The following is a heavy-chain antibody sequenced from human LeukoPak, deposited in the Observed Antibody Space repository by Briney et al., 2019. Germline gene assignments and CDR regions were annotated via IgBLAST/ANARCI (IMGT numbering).Heavy chain of an antibody. J-gene: IGHJ4*02. CDR3: ARVGSSYYDSSGYSDFDY. CDR1: GYTFTSYG. CDR2: ISAYNGNT. Sequence: ASVKVSCKASGYTFTSYGISWVRQAPGQGLEWMGWISAYNGNTNYAQKLQGRVTMTTDTSTSTAYMELRSLRSDDTAVYYCARVGSSYYDSSGYSDFDYWGQGTLVTVSS. V-gene: IGHV1-18*01. D-gene: IGHD3-22*01.